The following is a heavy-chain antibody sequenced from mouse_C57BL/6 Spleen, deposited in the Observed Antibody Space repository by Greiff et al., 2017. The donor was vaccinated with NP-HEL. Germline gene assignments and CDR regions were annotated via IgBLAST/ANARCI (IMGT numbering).Heavy chain of an antibody. CDR1: GFTFSNYW. D-gene: IGHD1-1*01. J-gene: IGHJ1*03. V-gene: IGHV6-3*01. CDR2: IRLKSDNYAT. CDR3: TAPITTVPYWYFDV. Sequence: EVKLVESGGGLVQPGGSMKLSCVASGFTFSNYWMNWVRQSPEKGLEWVAQIRLKSDNYATHYAESVKGRFTISRDDSKSSVYLQMNNLRAEDTGIYYCTAPITTVPYWYFDVWGTGTTVTVSS.